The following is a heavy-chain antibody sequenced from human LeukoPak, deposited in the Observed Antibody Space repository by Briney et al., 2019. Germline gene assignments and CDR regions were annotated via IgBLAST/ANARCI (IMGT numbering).Heavy chain of an antibody. CDR3: ASGGPVTTYDFDY. CDR2: ISRSSSDT. J-gene: IGHJ4*02. CDR1: GFTFSDYY. Sequence: GGSLRLSSAASGFTFSDYYMSWVRQAPGKGLEWVSYISRSSSDTNYADSVKGRFTISRDNAKNSLYLQMNSLRAEDTAVYYCASGGPVTTYDFDYWGQGTLVTVSS. D-gene: IGHD4-17*01. V-gene: IGHV3-11*06.